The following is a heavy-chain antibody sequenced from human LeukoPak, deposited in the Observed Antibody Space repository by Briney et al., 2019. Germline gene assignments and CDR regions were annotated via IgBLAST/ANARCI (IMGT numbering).Heavy chain of an antibody. Sequence: GGSLRLSCAAPGFTVNSEYMSKVRQAPWKGLEWVSVIYSGGFTSYADPVKGRFTISRDDSKNTLYLHMNNLRADDTAVYYCARDSAMVRGVIISNFDYWGQGTLVTVSS. CDR3: ARDSAMVRGVIISNFDY. CDR1: GFTVNSEY. CDR2: IYSGGFT. D-gene: IGHD3-10*01. J-gene: IGHJ4*02. V-gene: IGHV3-53*01.